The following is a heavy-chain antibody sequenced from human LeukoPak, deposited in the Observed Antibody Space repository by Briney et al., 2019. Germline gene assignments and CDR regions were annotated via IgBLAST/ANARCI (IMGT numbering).Heavy chain of an antibody. CDR3: ARTRKAGPGDY. D-gene: IGHD1-14*01. V-gene: IGHV1-18*01. Sequence: ASVKVSCKASGYTFNSYGITWVRQAPGQGLEWMGWISAYNGNTQYAHLLQGRVTMTTDTSTSTAHMELRSLRSDDTAVYYCARTRKAGPGDYWGQGTLVTVSS. J-gene: IGHJ4*02. CDR1: GYTFNSYG. CDR2: ISAYNGNT.